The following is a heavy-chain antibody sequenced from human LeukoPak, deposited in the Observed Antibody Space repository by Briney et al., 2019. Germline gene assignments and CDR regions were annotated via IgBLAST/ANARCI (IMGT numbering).Heavy chain of an antibody. D-gene: IGHD6-13*01. CDR1: GYTFTSYD. CDR2: MNTNSGNT. CDR3: ARGSSIAAAGSFDY. Sequence: ASVKVSCKASGYTFTSYDINWVRQATGQGLEWMGWMNTNSGNTGYAQKFQGRVTMTRNTSISTAYMELSSLRSEDTAVYYCARGSSIAAAGSFDYWGQGTLVTVSS. V-gene: IGHV1-8*01. J-gene: IGHJ4*02.